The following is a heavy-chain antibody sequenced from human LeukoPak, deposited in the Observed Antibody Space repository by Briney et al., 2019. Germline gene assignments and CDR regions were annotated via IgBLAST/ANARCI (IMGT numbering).Heavy chain of an antibody. Sequence: GGSLTLSCAASGFTFSSYAMSWVRQAPGKGLEWVSAISGSGGSTYYPDSVKGRFTISSDNSKNTLYLQMNSLRAEDTAVYYCAKDAQLRYFDWLKELDYWGQGTLVTVSS. CDR2: ISGSGGST. J-gene: IGHJ4*02. D-gene: IGHD3-9*01. CDR3: AKDAQLRYFDWLKELDY. V-gene: IGHV3-23*01. CDR1: GFTFSSYA.